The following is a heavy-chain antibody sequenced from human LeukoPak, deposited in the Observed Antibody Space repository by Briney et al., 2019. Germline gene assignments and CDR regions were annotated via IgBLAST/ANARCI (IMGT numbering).Heavy chain of an antibody. CDR1: GGSISSYY. CDR2: THYSGHT. D-gene: IGHD5-18*01. V-gene: IGHV4-59*12. J-gene: IGHJ4*02. Sequence: SETLSLTCTVSGGSISSYYWSWIRQPPGKGLEWIAYTHYSGHTDYNPSLKSRLTISVDTTKNQFSLKLSSVTAADTAVYYCAARGYSYGYGSPFDYWGQGTLVTVSS. CDR3: AARGYSYGYGSPFDY.